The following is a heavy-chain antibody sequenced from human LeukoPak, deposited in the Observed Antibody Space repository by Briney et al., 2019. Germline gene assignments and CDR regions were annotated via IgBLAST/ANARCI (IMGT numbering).Heavy chain of an antibody. J-gene: IGHJ4*02. D-gene: IGHD3-10*01. Sequence: ASVKVSCKASGYTFTSYDINWVRQAPGQGLEWMGWISAYNGNTNYAQKLQGRVTMTTDTSTSTAYMELRSLRSDDTAVYYCARVGTMVREYYFDYWGQGTLVTVSS. CDR3: ARVGTMVREYYFDY. CDR1: GYTFTSYD. CDR2: ISAYNGNT. V-gene: IGHV1-18*01.